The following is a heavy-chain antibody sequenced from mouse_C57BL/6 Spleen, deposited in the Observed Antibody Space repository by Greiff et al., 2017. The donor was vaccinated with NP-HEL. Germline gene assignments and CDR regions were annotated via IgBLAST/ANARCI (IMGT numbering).Heavy chain of an antibody. CDR1: GFTFSDYY. V-gene: IGHV5-16*01. Sequence: DVKLVESEGGLVQPGSSMKLSCTASGFTFSDYYMAWVRQVPEKGLEWVANINYDGSSTYYLDSLKSRFIISRDNAKNILYLQMSSLKSEDTATYYGARERGIYYDPLRAMDYWGQGTSVTVSS. CDR3: ARERGIYYDPLRAMDY. CDR2: INYDGSST. D-gene: IGHD2-4*01. J-gene: IGHJ4*01.